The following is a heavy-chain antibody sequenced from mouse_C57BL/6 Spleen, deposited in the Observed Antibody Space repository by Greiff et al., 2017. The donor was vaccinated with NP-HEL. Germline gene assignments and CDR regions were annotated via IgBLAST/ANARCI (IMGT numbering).Heavy chain of an antibody. CDR1: GYAFSSSW. J-gene: IGHJ2*01. CDR3: AREEARGLDY. V-gene: IGHV1-82*01. Sequence: QVQLQQSGPELVKPGASVKISCKASGYAFSSSWMNWVKQRPGKGLEWIGRIYPGDGDTNYNGKFKGKATLTADKSSSTAYMQLSSLTSEDSAVYLCAREEARGLDYWGQGTTLTVAS. CDR2: IYPGDGDT. D-gene: IGHD3-3*01.